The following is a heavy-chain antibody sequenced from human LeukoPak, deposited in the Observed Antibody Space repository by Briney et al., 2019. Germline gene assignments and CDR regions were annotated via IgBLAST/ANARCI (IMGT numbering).Heavy chain of an antibody. Sequence: PSETLSLTCAVSGGSFSGYYWSWIRQPPGKGLEWIGEINHSGRTNNNPSLKSRDTISVDTSKNQFSLKLSSVTAADTAVYYCARGAHVVVLPAGLYYFDCWVQGTLVTVSS. D-gene: IGHD2-2*01. CDR3: ARGAHVVVLPAGLYYFDC. J-gene: IGHJ4*02. CDR2: INHSGRT. CDR1: GGSFSGYY. V-gene: IGHV4-34*04.